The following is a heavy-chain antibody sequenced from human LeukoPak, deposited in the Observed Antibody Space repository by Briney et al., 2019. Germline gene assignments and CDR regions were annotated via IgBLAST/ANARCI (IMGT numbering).Heavy chain of an antibody. D-gene: IGHD4-17*01. J-gene: IGHJ4*02. CDR2: IQYDGSKK. Sequence: SGGSLRLSCVASGFTFSSNGMHWVRQAPGKGLEWVTFIQYDGSKKYYADSVKGRFTISRDNAKNTLYLQMNSLRVEDTDVYYCATPPHDYGDYYFDYWGQGTLVTVSS. V-gene: IGHV3-30*02. CDR3: ATPPHDYGDYYFDY. CDR1: GFTFSSNG.